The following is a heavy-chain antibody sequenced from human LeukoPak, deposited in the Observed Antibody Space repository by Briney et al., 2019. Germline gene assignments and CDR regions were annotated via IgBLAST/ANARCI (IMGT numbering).Heavy chain of an antibody. V-gene: IGHV4-34*01. Sequence: SETLSLTCAVYGGSFSGYYWSWIRQPPGKGLEWIGEINHSGSTNYNPSLKSRVTTSVDTSKNQFSLKLSSVTAADTAVYYCARPAGGSGRRLNWFDPWGQGTLVTVSS. CDR1: GGSFSGYY. CDR3: ARPAGGSGRRLNWFDP. CDR2: INHSGST. J-gene: IGHJ5*02. D-gene: IGHD3-10*01.